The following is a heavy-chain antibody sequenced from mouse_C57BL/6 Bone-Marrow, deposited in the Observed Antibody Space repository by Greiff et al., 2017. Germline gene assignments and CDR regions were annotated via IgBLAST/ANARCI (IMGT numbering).Heavy chain of an antibody. CDR1: GFNIKDYY. J-gene: IGHJ3*01. CDR3: TTPRWFGWFAY. D-gene: IGHD2-3*01. Sequence: VQLQQSGAELVRPGASVKLSCTASGFNIKDYYMHWVTQRPEQGLEWIGRIDPEDGDTEYAPKFQGKATMTADTSSNTAYLQLSSLTSEDTAVYYCTTPRWFGWFAYWGQGTLVTVSA. V-gene: IGHV14-1*01. CDR2: IDPEDGDT.